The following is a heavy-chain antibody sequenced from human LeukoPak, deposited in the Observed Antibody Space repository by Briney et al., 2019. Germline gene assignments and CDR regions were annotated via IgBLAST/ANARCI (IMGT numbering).Heavy chain of an antibody. J-gene: IGHJ4*02. CDR3: ARDRGFYDTSPPD. CDR1: GFTVSNSY. D-gene: IGHD3-22*01. CDR2: IYTDGST. Sequence: GGSLRLSCAASGFTVSNSYLSWVRQAPGKGLEWVSVIYTDGSTFYADSVKGRFTISRDNSKNTLYLQMSSLRAEDTAVYYCARDRGFYDTSPPDWGQGTLVTVSS. V-gene: IGHV3-53*01.